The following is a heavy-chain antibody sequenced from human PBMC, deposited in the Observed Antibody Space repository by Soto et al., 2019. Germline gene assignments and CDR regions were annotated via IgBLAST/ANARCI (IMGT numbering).Heavy chain of an antibody. CDR1: RRSIICGRYS. V-gene: IGHV4-30-2*01. CDR3: HARGPLPTAGNGEYYYYGMDV. Sequence: SETLSLTCPVSRRSIICGRYSCSLSRLPPHKGLEWIGYIYHSGSTYYNPSLKSRVTISVDRSKNQFSLKLSSVTAADTAVYYCHARGPLPTAGNGEYYYYGMDVWGQGTTVT. J-gene: IGHJ6*02. CDR2: IYHSGST. D-gene: IGHD1-26*01.